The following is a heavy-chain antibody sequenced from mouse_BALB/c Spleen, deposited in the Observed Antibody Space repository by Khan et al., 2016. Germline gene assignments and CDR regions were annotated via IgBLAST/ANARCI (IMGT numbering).Heavy chain of an antibody. D-gene: IGHD4-1*02. J-gene: IGHJ3*01. CDR1: GYSITSDYV. Sequence: EVKLEVSGPGLVKPSQTLSLTCTVTGYSITSDYVWNWLRQFPGNQLEWMGYISYSGSTSYNPSLKSRIHNPHNTSKNQFFLQLNSVTTEDTVTYYCAINWDEEDYWGQGTLVTVSA. CDR2: ISYSGST. V-gene: IGHV3-2*02. CDR3: AINWDEEDY.